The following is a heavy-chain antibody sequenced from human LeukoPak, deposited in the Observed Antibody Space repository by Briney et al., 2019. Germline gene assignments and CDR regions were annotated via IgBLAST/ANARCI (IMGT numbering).Heavy chain of an antibody. CDR1: GFTFSSYA. J-gene: IGHJ3*02. CDR3: AKDWYYGSGTGDI. CDR2: ISGSGGST. Sequence: QAGGSLRLSCAASGFTFSSYAMSWVRQAPGKGLEWVSAISGSGGSTYYADSVKGRFTIFRDNSKNTLYLQMNSLRAEDTAVYYCAKDWYYGSGTGDIWGQGTMVTVSS. D-gene: IGHD3-10*01. V-gene: IGHV3-23*01.